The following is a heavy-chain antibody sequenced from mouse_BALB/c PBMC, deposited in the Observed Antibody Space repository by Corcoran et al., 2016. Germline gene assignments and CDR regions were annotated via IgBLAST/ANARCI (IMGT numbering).Heavy chain of an antibody. CDR1: GYTFTNYG. J-gene: IGHJ3*01. V-gene: IGHV9-1*02. D-gene: IGHD2-10*01. CDR2: INTYTGEP. CDR3: ARLAYYGNSGWLAD. Sequence: QIQLVQSGPELKKPGETVKISCKASGYTFTNYGMNWVKQAPGKGLKWMGWINTYTGEPTYADDFKGRFAFSLETSASTAYLQINNLKNEDMATYFWARLAYYGNSGWLADWGQGTLVTVSA.